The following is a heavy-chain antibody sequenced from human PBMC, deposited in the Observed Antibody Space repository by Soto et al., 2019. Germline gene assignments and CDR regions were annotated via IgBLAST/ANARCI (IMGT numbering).Heavy chain of an antibody. CDR2: IFSNDEK. CDR1: AFPLSNGRMG. D-gene: IGHD4-17*01. CDR3: ARIRFSTTGDWFDP. J-gene: IGHJ5*02. V-gene: IGHV2-26*01. Sequence: QVTLKESGPVLVKPTETLTLTCTLSAFPLSNGRMGVSWIRQPPGSALEWLAHIFSNDEKSYNTSLKSRLTISKDTSKSQVVLTMTNMDPIDTATYYCARIRFSTTGDWFDPWGQGTLVTVSS.